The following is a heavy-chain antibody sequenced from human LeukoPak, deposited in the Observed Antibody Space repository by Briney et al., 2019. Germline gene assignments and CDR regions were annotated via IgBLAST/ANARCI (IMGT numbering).Heavy chain of an antibody. D-gene: IGHD3-10*01. Sequence: SETLSLTCTVSGGSISSSNWWSWVRQPPEKGLEWIGEIYHSGSTNYNPSLKSRVTISVDKSKNQFSLKLSSVTAADTAVYYCARSGAYYYGSIDYWGQGTLVTVSS. V-gene: IGHV4-4*02. J-gene: IGHJ4*02. CDR1: GGSISSSNW. CDR3: ARSGAYYYGSIDY. CDR2: IYHSGST.